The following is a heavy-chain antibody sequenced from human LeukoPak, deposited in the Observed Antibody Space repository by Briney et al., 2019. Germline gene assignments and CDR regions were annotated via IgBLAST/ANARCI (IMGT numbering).Heavy chain of an antibody. CDR2: IKADGSEK. CDR3: AKVRMGATSSFDY. CDR1: GFTFSRFW. V-gene: IGHV3-7*03. Sequence: GGSLRLSCAASGFTFSRFWMSWVRQAPGKGLEWVANIKADGSEKYYVDSMKGRFTVSRDNSKNTLYLQMNSLRAEDTAVYYCAKVRMGATSSFDYWGQGTLVTVSS. D-gene: IGHD1-26*01. J-gene: IGHJ4*02.